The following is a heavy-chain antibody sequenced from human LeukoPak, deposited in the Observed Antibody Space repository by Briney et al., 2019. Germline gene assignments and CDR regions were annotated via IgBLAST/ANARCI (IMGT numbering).Heavy chain of an antibody. D-gene: IGHD6-19*01. Sequence: PSETLSLTCAVSGDSISTSNSYWGWIRRPPGKGLEWVGSIYYSGNTYYNPSLKSRVTISVDTSKNQFSPKLTSVTAADTAVYYCARGLAVDHKIKDYWGQGTLVTVSS. V-gene: IGHV4-39*01. CDR2: IYYSGNT. CDR1: GDSISTSNSY. CDR3: ARGLAVDHKIKDY. J-gene: IGHJ4*02.